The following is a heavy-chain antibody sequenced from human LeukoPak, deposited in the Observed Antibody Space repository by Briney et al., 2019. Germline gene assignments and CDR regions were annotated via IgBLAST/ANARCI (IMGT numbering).Heavy chain of an antibody. CDR3: AKTLRGYDFWTGYFLDY. V-gene: IGHV3-30*18. D-gene: IGHD3-3*01. J-gene: IGHJ4*02. CDR2: ISYDGRNK. Sequence: GGSLRLSCAASGFIFSSCAMHWVRQAPGKGLEWVAVISYDGRNKNYADSVKGRFTISRDNSKNTLYLQMTSLRPEDTAVYYCAKTLRGYDFWTGYFLDYWGQGTLVTVSS. CDR1: GFIFSSCA.